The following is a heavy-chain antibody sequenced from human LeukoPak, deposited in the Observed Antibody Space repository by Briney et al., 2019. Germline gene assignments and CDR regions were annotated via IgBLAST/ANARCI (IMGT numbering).Heavy chain of an antibody. D-gene: IGHD6-13*01. Sequence: GGSLRLSCAVSGFTFSSHWMTWVRQAPGRGPECAANINKDGSKKYYVDSVKGRFTISRDNAKNSLYLQMNSLRAEDTAVYYCARDVWQQLIDWGQGTLVTVSS. CDR2: INKDGSKK. V-gene: IGHV3-7*01. CDR3: ARDVWQQLID. J-gene: IGHJ4*02. CDR1: GFTFSSHW.